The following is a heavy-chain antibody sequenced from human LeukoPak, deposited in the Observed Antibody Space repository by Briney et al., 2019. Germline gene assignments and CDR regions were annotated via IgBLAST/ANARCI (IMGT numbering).Heavy chain of an antibody. CDR2: ISHSGSP. CDR1: GYSISSGYY. V-gene: IGHV4-38-2*02. D-gene: IGHD2-15*01. CDR3: ASHQDIVVVNV. J-gene: IGHJ6*04. Sequence: SETLSLTCTVSGYSISSGYYWGWIRQPPGKGLEWIGSISHSGSPYYNPSLKSRVTISVHTSKDQFSLKLSSVTAADTAVYYCASHQDIVVVNVWGKGTTVTVSS.